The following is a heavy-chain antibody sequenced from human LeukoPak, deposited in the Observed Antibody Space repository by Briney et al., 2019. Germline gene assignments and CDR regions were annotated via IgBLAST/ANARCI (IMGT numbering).Heavy chain of an antibody. D-gene: IGHD1-26*01. Sequence: GGSLRLSCAASGFTFSSYWMHWVRQAPGKGLVWVSRINTDGSSTSYADSVKGRFTISRDNAKNTLYMQMNSLRVDDTAVYYCVREASGVSSSAFDVWGQGTMVTVSS. J-gene: IGHJ3*01. CDR1: GFTFSSYW. CDR3: VREASGVSSSAFDV. V-gene: IGHV3-74*01. CDR2: INTDGSST.